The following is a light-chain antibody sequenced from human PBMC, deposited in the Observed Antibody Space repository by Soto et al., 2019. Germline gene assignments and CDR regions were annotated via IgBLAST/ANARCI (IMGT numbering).Light chain of an antibody. V-gene: IGLV6-57*04. Sequence: NFMLTQPHSVSESPGKTVTISCTRSSGSIASSYVQWYQRRPGSAPTTVIFEDNQRPAGVPNRFSGSIDSSSNSASLTVSGPKTEDEADYYWQSYDSSPPSYVFRTGTKVTVL. CDR3: QSYDSSPPSYV. CDR1: SGSIASSY. J-gene: IGLJ1*01. CDR2: EDN.